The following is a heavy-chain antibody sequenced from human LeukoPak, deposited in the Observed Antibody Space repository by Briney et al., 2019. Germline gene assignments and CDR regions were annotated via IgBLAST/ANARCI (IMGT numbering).Heavy chain of an antibody. V-gene: IGHV3-30-3*01. J-gene: IGHJ3*02. CDR1: GFTFSSYA. D-gene: IGHD1-26*01. Sequence: PGRSLRLSCAASGFTFSSYAMHWVRQAPGKGLEWVAVISYDGSNKYYADSVKGRFTISRDNSKNTLYLQMNSLRAEDPAVYYCARRGSGSYGSVSDIWGQGTMVTVSS. CDR2: ISYDGSNK. CDR3: ARRGSGSYGSVSDI.